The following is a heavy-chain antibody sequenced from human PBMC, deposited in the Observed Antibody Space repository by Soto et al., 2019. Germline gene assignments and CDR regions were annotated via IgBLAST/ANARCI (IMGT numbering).Heavy chain of an antibody. CDR2: IYWDEDK. Sequence: QITLKESGPTLVKPTQTLTLTCTFSGFSLSNNGINVGWIRQSPGKALEWLALIYWDEDKRYSPSLRNSVTITKDPSKNQVVLTVTNMDPVDTGTYYCAQSYYNTVFDQWGQGTLVTVSS. CDR1: GFSLSNNGIN. V-gene: IGHV2-5*02. D-gene: IGHD3-10*01. CDR3: AQSYYNTVFDQ. J-gene: IGHJ4*02.